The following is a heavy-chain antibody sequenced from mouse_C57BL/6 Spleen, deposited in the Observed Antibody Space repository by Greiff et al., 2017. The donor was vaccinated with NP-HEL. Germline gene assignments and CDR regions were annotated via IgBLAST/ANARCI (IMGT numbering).Heavy chain of an antibody. V-gene: IGHV1-54*01. J-gene: IGHJ2*01. Sequence: VQLQQSGAELVRPGTSVKVSCKASGYAFTNYLMEWVKQRPGQGLEWIGVINPGSGGTNYNEKFKGKATLTADKSSSTAYMQLSSLTSEDSAVYVCAGGISYCFDYWGQGTTLTVSS. D-gene: IGHD6-1*01. CDR1: GYAFTNYL. CDR3: AGGISYCFDY. CDR2: INPGSGGT.